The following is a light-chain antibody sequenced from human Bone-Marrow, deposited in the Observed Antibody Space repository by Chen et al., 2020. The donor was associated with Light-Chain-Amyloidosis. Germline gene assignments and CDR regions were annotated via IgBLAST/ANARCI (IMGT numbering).Light chain of an antibody. J-gene: IGKJ4*01. Sequence: EIVLTQSPGTLSLSPGEGANLSCRASKTISSNYLTWYQQKFGQAPRLLIYGSSGRATGIPDRCTGRGSGTDFTLTINRLEPEYLEMDYCQQYGTSPLTFCGGTKVEIK. V-gene: IGKV3-20*01. CDR1: KTISSNY. CDR3: QQYGTSPLT. CDR2: GSS.